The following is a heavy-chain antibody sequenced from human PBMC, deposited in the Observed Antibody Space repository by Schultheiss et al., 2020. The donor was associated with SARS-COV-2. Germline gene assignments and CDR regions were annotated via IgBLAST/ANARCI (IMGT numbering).Heavy chain of an antibody. V-gene: IGHV1-8*01. D-gene: IGHD6-6*01. Sequence: ASVKVSCKASGYTFTSYDINWVRQATGQGLEWMGWMNPNSGNTGYAQKFQGRVTMTRNTSISTAYMELSRLRSDDTAVYYCARDRRIAARPMDYWGQGTLVTVSS. CDR1: GYTFTSYD. CDR3: ARDRRIAARPMDY. CDR2: MNPNSGNT. J-gene: IGHJ4*02.